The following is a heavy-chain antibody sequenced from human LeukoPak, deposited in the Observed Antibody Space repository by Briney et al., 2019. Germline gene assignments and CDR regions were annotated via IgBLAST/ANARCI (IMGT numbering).Heavy chain of an antibody. V-gene: IGHV4-4*02. CDR3: ARQGDSGWYYFDY. Sequence: IPSGTLSLTCAVSGVSISSSNWWSWVRQPPGKGLEWIGEIYHSGSTNYNPSLKSRVTISVDKSKNQFSLKLTSVTAADTAAYYCARQGDSGWYYFDYWGQGTLVTVSS. CDR1: GVSISSSNW. CDR2: IYHSGST. J-gene: IGHJ4*02. D-gene: IGHD6-19*01.